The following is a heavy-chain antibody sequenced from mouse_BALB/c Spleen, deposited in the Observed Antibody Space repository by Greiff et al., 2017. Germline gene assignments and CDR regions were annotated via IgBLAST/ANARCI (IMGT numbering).Heavy chain of an antibody. CDR3: ARGIRYDYAMDY. D-gene: IGHD2-14*01. V-gene: IGHV5-9*03. CDR1: GFTFSSYT. CDR2: ISSGGGNT. Sequence: EVQLVESGGGLVKPGGSLKLSCAASGFTFSSYTMSWVRQTPEKRLEWVATISSGGGNTYYPDSVKGRFTISRDNAKNNLYLQMSSLRSEDTALYYCARGIRYDYAMDYWGQGTSVTVSS. J-gene: IGHJ4*01.